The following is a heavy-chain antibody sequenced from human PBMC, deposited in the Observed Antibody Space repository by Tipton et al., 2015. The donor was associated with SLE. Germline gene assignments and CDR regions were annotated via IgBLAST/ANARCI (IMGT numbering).Heavy chain of an antibody. CDR3: APFRVYGSGSYE. CDR2: INHSGST. CDR1: GGSISSSSYY. J-gene: IGHJ4*02. D-gene: IGHD3-10*01. V-gene: IGHV4-39*07. Sequence: TLSLTCTVSGGSISSSSYYWGWIRQTPGKGLEWIGEINHSGSTNYNPSLKGRVTISVDTSKNQFSLKLSSVTAADTAVYYCAPFRVYGSGSYEWGQGTLVTVSS.